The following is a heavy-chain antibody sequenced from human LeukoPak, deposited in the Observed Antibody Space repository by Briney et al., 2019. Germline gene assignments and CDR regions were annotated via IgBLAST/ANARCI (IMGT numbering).Heavy chain of an antibody. CDR3: ARGGYSYGLRSEYYFDY. D-gene: IGHD5-18*01. CDR1: GFTFSSYW. J-gene: IGHJ4*02. V-gene: IGHV3-74*01. Sequence: GGSLRLSCAAFGFTFSSYWMHWVRQAPGKGLVWVSRINSDGSSTSYADSVKGRFTISRDNAKNTLYLQMNSLRAEDTAVYYCARGGYSYGLRSEYYFDYWGQGTLVTVSS. CDR2: INSDGSST.